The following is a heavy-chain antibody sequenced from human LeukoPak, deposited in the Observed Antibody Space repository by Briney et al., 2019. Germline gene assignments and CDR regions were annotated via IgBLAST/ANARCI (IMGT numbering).Heavy chain of an antibody. J-gene: IGHJ5*02. D-gene: IGHD3-10*01. Sequence: GASVKVSCKASGYTFTSYGISWVRQAPGQGLEWMGWISSYNGNTNYAQKLQGRVTMTTDTSTSTAYMELRSLRSDDTAVHYCARHYYYGSGREYWFDPWSQGTLVTVSS. CDR2: ISSYNGNT. CDR3: ARHYYYGSGREYWFDP. V-gene: IGHV1-18*01. CDR1: GYTFTSYG.